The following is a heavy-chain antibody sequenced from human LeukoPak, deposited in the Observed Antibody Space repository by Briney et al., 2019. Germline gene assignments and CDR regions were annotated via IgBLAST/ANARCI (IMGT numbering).Heavy chain of an antibody. CDR1: GFTFRTFA. Sequence: GGSLILSCAASGFTFRTFAMHWVRQAPGKGLEYVSGISSSGRSTYYGNSVKGRFTISRYNSKNTLYLQMGSLRAENMAVYYCARGGYYSGWSTFDYWGQGTLVTVSS. J-gene: IGHJ4*02. V-gene: IGHV3-64*01. CDR2: ISSSGRST. CDR3: ARGGYYSGWSTFDY. D-gene: IGHD6-19*01.